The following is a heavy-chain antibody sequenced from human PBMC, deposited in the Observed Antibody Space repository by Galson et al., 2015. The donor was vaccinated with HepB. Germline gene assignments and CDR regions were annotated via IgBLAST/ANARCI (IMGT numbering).Heavy chain of an antibody. V-gene: IGHV3-66*01. J-gene: IGHJ4*02. CDR1: GFTASYNY. D-gene: IGHD6-25*01. Sequence: SLRLSCAASGFTASYNYMSWVRQAPGKGLEWVSVIYNGGATYYADSVKGRFTTSRDDSKKTLYLQMNSLRVEDTAVYYCARDIAAPGRNPPFGYWGQGTLVTVSS. CDR3: ARDIAAPGRNPPFGY. CDR2: IYNGGAT.